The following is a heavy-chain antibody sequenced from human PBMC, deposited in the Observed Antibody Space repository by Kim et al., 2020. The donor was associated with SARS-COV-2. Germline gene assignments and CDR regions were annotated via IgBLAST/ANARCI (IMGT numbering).Heavy chain of an antibody. J-gene: IGHJ4*01. CDR1: GFTFDDYA. D-gene: IGHD6-19*01. CDR3: AKSAGRISGWFHLYYFD. CDR2: ISWNSGSI. Sequence: GGSLRLSCAASGFTFDDYAMHWVRQAPGKGLEWVSGISWNSGSIGYADSVKGRFTISRDNAKNSLYLQMNSLRAEDTALYYCAKSAGRISGWFHLYYFD. V-gene: IGHV3-9*01.